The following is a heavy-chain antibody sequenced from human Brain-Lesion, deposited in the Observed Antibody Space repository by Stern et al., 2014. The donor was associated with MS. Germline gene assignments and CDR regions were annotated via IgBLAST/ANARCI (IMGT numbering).Heavy chain of an antibody. CDR1: GATFSTNA. CDR3: AREHHGGNFAS. J-gene: IGHJ5*02. Sequence: QLVQSGAEVRKPGSSVKVSCKASGATFSTNAISWLRQAPGQGPEWMGAIVPIFGRANYEQKLRGRLTITADESASTAYMELRSLRSEDTAVYYCAREHHGGNFASWGQGTLVTVSS. D-gene: IGHD4-23*01. V-gene: IGHV1-69*01. CDR2: IVPIFGRA.